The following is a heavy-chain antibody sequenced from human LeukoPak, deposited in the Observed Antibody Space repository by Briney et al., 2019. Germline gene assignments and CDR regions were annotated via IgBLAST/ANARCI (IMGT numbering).Heavy chain of an antibody. J-gene: IGHJ3*02. Sequence: SQTLSLTCTVSGGSISSGGYYWSWIRQHPGKGLEWIGYIYYSGSTYYNPSLKSRVTISVDTSKNQFSLKLSSGTAADTAVYDCASRADYYDSSGPYDAFDIWGQGTMVTVSS. D-gene: IGHD3-22*01. V-gene: IGHV4-31*03. CDR3: ASRADYYDSSGPYDAFDI. CDR2: IYYSGST. CDR1: GGSISSGGYY.